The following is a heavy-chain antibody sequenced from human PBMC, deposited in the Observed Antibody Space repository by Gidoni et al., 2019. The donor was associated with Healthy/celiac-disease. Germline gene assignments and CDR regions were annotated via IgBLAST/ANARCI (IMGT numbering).Heavy chain of an antibody. J-gene: IGHJ6*02. CDR3: AKDIEGYYDSSGYYIYYYGMDV. Sequence: QVQLVESGGGVVQPGRSLRLSCAASGFPFSSYGMHWVRQAPGKGLEWVAVISYDGSNKYYADSVKGRFTISRDNSKNTLYLQMNSLRAEDTAVYFCAKDIEGYYDSSGYYIYYYGMDVWGQGTTVTVSS. CDR1: GFPFSSYG. V-gene: IGHV3-30*18. D-gene: IGHD3-22*01. CDR2: ISYDGSNK.